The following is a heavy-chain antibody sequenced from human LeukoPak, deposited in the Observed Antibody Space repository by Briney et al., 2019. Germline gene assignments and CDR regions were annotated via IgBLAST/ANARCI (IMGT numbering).Heavy chain of an antibody. V-gene: IGHV3-74*01. Sequence: GGSLRLSCAASGFTFSSYWMHWVRQAPGKGLVWVSRINSDGSSTSYADSVKGRITISRDNAKNTLYLQMNSLRAEDTAVYYCASSGIAVAGTRYFDYWGQGTLVTVSS. CDR2: INSDGSST. CDR1: GFTFSSYW. J-gene: IGHJ4*02. CDR3: ASSGIAVAGTRYFDY. D-gene: IGHD6-19*01.